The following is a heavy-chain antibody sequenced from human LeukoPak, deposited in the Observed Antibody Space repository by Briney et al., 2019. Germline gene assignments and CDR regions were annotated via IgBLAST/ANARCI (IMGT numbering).Heavy chain of an antibody. V-gene: IGHV3-48*03. CDR3: ARDRLAVVDY. CDR2: ISSSGSTI. D-gene: IGHD6-19*01. Sequence: PGGSLRLSCAASGFTFSSYEMNSVRQAPAKGLEWVSYISSSGSTIYYADSVKGRFTISRDNAKNSLYLQMNSLRAEDTAVYYCARDRLAVVDYWGQGTLVTVSS. CDR1: GFTFSSYE. J-gene: IGHJ4*02.